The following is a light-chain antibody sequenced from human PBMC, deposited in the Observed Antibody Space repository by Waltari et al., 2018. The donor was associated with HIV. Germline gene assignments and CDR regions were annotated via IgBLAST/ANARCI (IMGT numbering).Light chain of an antibody. J-gene: IGLJ2*01. CDR3: QAWDSSTATVV. V-gene: IGLV3-1*01. Sequence: YELTQPPSVSVSPGQTASITCSGDKLGDKYACWYQQKPGQSPVLVIYQDSKRPSGIPERFSGSNSGNTATLTISGTQAMDEADYYCQAWDSSTATVVFGGGTKLTVL. CDR1: KLGDKY. CDR2: QDS.